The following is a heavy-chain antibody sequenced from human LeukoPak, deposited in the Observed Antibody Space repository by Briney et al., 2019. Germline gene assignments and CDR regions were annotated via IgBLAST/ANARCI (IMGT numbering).Heavy chain of an antibody. V-gene: IGHV3-21*01. D-gene: IGHD6-19*01. CDR1: GFTFSSYS. Sequence: PGGSLRLSCAASGFTFSSYSMNWVRQAPGKGLEWVSSISSSSSYIYYADSVKGRFTISRDNAKNSLYLQMNSLRAEDTAVYCCARDSSGWYPVVYWGQGTLVTVSS. CDR3: ARDSSGWYPVVY. J-gene: IGHJ4*02. CDR2: ISSSSSYI.